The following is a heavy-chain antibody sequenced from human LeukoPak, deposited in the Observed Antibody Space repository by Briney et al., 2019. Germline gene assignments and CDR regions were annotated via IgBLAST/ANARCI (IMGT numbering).Heavy chain of an antibody. D-gene: IGHD5-18*01. CDR1: GFTFSSYS. CDR3: ARAFRGYSYGYGY. J-gene: IGHJ4*02. CDR2: ISSSSSTI. V-gene: IGHV3-48*01. Sequence: GRSLRLSCAASGFTFSSYSMNWVRQAPGKGLEWVSYISSSSSTIYYADSVKGRFTISRDNAKNSLYLQMNSLRAEDTAVYYCARAFRGYSYGYGYWGQGTLVTVSS.